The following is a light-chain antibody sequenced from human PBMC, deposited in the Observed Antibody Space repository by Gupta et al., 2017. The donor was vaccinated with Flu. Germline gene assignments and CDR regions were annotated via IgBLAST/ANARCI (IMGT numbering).Light chain of an antibody. CDR1: QSISSW. CDR2: KAP. CDR3: QKNDSYLLT. Sequence: DIQMTQSPSTLSASVGDRVTITCRSSQSISSWLAWYQQKPGKAPKILSYKAPSLESGVPSRFSGSGSGTEFTLTISSLQPDDFETYYCQKNDSYLLTFGQGTKVEIK. V-gene: IGKV1-5*03. J-gene: IGKJ1*01.